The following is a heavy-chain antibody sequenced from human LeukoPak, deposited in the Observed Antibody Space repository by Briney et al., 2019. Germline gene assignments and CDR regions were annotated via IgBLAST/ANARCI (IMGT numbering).Heavy chain of an antibody. J-gene: IGHJ4*02. Sequence: SVKVSCKASGFTFTSSAVQWVRQARGQRLEWIGWIVVGSGNTNYAQKFQERVTITRDMSTSTACMELSSLRSEDTAVYYCAADEGYSGSYYPPPADYWGQGTLVTVSS. CDR2: IVVGSGNT. CDR1: GFTFTSSA. D-gene: IGHD1-26*01. V-gene: IGHV1-58*01. CDR3: AADEGYSGSYYPPPADY.